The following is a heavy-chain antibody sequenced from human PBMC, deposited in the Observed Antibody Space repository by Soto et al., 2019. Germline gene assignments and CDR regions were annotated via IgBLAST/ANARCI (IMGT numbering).Heavy chain of an antibody. Sequence: EVHLLESGGGLVQPGGSLRLSCAASGFTFNSYDMTWVRQVPGKGLEWVSTISGSGANTYYADSVKGRFTIFRDNSKNTLYLQMNSLRAGDTAEDYCAKGGPSMIVVVHFEYWGLGTLVTVSS. CDR1: GFTFNSYD. CDR2: ISGSGANT. V-gene: IGHV3-23*01. D-gene: IGHD3-22*01. J-gene: IGHJ4*02. CDR3: AKGGPSMIVVVHFEY.